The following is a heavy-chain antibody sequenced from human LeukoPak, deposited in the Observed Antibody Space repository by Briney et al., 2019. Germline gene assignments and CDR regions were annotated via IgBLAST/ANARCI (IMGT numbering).Heavy chain of an antibody. CDR1: GFTFNKYA. Sequence: PGGSLRLSCAASGFTFNKYAMSWVRQAPGKGLEWVSTINGSGITTYYADSVKGRFTISRDNSKNSLYLQMNSLRAEDTAVYYCARDGSSGLVTYLDYWGQGTLVTVSS. V-gene: IGHV3-23*01. D-gene: IGHD6-19*01. CDR2: INGSGITT. J-gene: IGHJ4*02. CDR3: ARDGSSGLVTYLDY.